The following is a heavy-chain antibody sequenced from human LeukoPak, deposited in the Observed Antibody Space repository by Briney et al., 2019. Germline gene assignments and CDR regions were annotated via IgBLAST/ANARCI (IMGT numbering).Heavy chain of an antibody. J-gene: IGHJ5*02. Sequence: GASVKVSCKASGYTFTGYYLHWVRQAPGQGLEWMGWINPNSGGTNYAQTFQGRVTMTRDTSISTAYMELSRLRSDDTAVYYCARGGSSGWYVQNYFDTWGQGTLATVSS. CDR2: INPNSGGT. CDR3: ARGGSSGWYVQNYFDT. V-gene: IGHV1-2*02. D-gene: IGHD6-19*01. CDR1: GYTFTGYY.